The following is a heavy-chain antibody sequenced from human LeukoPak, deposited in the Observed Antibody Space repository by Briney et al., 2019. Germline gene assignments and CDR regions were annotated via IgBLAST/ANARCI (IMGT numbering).Heavy chain of an antibody. V-gene: IGHV4-34*01. J-gene: IGHJ4*02. D-gene: IGHD3-9*01. CDR2: INHSGST. CDR1: GVSFSGYY. Sequence: SETLSLTCAVYGVSFSGYYWSWIRQPPGKGLEWIGEINHSGSTNYNPSLKSRVTISVDTSKNQFSLKLSSVTAADTAVYYCASKRYFDWFYNFDYWGQGTLVTVSS. CDR3: ASKRYFDWFYNFDY.